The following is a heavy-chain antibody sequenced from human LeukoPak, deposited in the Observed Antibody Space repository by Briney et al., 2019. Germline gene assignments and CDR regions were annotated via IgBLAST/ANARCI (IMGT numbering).Heavy chain of an antibody. D-gene: IGHD1/OR15-1a*01. Sequence: GRSLRLSCAASVFTLSSYGMHWVSQAPGKGLEWVAVIWYDGSNKYYADSVKGRFTISRDNSKNTLYLQMNSLRAEDTAVYYCAGANPGTVDYWGQGTLVTVSS. CDR3: AGANPGTVDY. CDR2: IWYDGSNK. J-gene: IGHJ4*02. V-gene: IGHV3-33*01. CDR1: VFTLSSYG.